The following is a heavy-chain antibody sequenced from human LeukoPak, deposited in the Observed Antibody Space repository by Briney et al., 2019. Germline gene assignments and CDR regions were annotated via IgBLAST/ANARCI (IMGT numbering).Heavy chain of an antibody. Sequence: GGSLRLSCAASGFTFSSYAMNWVRQAPGKGLQWVSALSGSGGSTYYADSVKGRFTIFRDNSKDTLYVQMNSLRAEDTAVYYCAKLPYGSGSVGWFDPWGQGTLVTVSS. D-gene: IGHD3-10*01. CDR3: AKLPYGSGSVGWFDP. CDR1: GFTFSSYA. J-gene: IGHJ5*02. V-gene: IGHV3-23*01. CDR2: LSGSGGST.